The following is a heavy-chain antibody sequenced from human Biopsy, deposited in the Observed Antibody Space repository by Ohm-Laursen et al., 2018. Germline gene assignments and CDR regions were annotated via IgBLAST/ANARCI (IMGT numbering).Heavy chain of an antibody. CDR3: AAFPFSGGPTFDI. CDR1: GGSVCDYF. D-gene: IGHD1-26*01. CDR2: TYYRGTS. J-gene: IGHJ4*02. Sequence: SDTLSLTCSVSGGSVCDYFLSWIRLVPGKRPEWIGYTYYRGTSENNPSLRSRVTTSVDISRNQFFLNMKSVTGADTAVYYCAAFPFSGGPTFDIWGQGTLVTVSS. V-gene: IGHV4-59*02.